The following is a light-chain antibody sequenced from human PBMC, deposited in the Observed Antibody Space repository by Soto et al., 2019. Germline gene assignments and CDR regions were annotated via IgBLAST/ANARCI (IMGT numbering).Light chain of an antibody. CDR3: SSYTSSSLV. CDR1: SSDVGGYNY. Sequence: QSVLTQPASLSGSPGQSITISCTGTSSDVGGYNYVSWYQQHPGKAPKLMIYDVSNRPSGASNRFSGSKSGNTASLTISGLQAEDEADYYCSSYTSSSLVFGTGTKVTVL. V-gene: IGLV2-14*01. J-gene: IGLJ1*01. CDR2: DVS.